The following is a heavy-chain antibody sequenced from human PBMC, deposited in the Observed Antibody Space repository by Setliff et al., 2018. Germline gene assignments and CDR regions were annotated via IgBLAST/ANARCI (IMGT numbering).Heavy chain of an antibody. V-gene: IGHV3-7*03. J-gene: IGHJ4*02. CDR3: ARGHYSSSSG. Sequence: PGGSLRLSCAASGFTFSNHWMTWVRQAPGKGLEWVANIKEDRSEKYYVDSVKGRFTISRDNAKNSLFLQMNSLRAEDTAVYYCARGHYSSSSGWGQGTLVTVSS. CDR2: IKEDRSEK. CDR1: GFTFSNHW. D-gene: IGHD6-6*01.